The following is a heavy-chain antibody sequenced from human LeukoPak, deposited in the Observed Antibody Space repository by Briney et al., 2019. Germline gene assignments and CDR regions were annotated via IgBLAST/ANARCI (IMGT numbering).Heavy chain of an antibody. D-gene: IGHD3-3*02. V-gene: IGHV4-38-2*02. CDR2: IYHSGST. Sequence: SETLSLTCTVSGYSISIGYYWGWIRQPPGKGLEWIGSIYHSGSTYYNPSLKSRVTLSVDKSKNQFSLKLSSVTAADTAVYYCARDETEHFGNYYAFWGQGKLVSVSS. CDR3: ARDETEHFGNYYAF. J-gene: IGHJ4*02. CDR1: GYSISIGYY.